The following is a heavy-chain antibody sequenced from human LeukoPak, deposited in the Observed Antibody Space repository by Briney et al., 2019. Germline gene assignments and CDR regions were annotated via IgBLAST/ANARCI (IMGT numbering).Heavy chain of an antibody. CDR1: GGSITSYY. Sequence: SETLSLTCTVSGGSITSYYWSWIRQPPGNRLEWIGYIHDSGSIDYNPSLKSRVSMSLDASKNHLSLKLTSVTAADTAMYYCAKVGFGGHLDYWGQGTLVTVSS. J-gene: IGHJ4*02. V-gene: IGHV4-59*01. CDR3: AKVGFGGHLDY. CDR2: IHDSGSI. D-gene: IGHD4-23*01.